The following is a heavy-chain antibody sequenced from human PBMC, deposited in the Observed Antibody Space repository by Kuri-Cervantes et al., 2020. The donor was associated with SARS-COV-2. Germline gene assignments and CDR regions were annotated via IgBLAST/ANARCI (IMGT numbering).Heavy chain of an antibody. CDR2: TYHSGST. CDR3: ARAVTSIFGVPTNWFDP. V-gene: IGHV4-34*01. D-gene: IGHD3-3*01. Sequence: SETLSLTCAVYGGSFSGYYWSWIRQPPGKGLEWIGETYHSGSTNYNPSLKSRVTISVDTSKNQFSLKLSSVTAADTAVYYCARAVTSIFGVPTNWFDPWGQGTLVTVSS. CDR1: GGSFSGYY. J-gene: IGHJ5*02.